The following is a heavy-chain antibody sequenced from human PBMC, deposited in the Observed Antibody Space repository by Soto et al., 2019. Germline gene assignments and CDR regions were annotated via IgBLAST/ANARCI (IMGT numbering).Heavy chain of an antibody. CDR3: ARGVAAAGTRGGPWFDP. D-gene: IGHD6-13*01. V-gene: IGHV4-4*07. CDR2: IYTSGST. J-gene: IGHJ5*02. Sequence: QVQLQESGPGLVKPSETLSLTCTVSGSSISNYYWSWTRQPAGKGLEWIGRIYTSGSTNYNPSLKSRVTMSVDTSKNQFSLKLSSVTAADTAVYYCARGVAAAGTRGGPWFDPWGQGTLVTVSS. CDR1: GSSISNYY.